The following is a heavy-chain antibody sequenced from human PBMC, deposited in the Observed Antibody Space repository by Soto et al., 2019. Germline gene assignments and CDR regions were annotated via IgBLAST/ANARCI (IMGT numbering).Heavy chain of an antibody. CDR2: MSHIGSV. CDR3: ARSLGWYAIDY. D-gene: IGHD6-19*01. V-gene: IGHV4-4*02. Sequence: QVLLQESGPGLVQPSGTLSLSCFVSGVSIGSNYYWGWVRQSPGKGLEWLGDMSHIGSVNYNPSLKCRVTISMDTSQNQFSLKLNSVTAADAAVYYCARSLGWYAIDYWGQGTRVIVSS. CDR1: GVSIGSNYY. J-gene: IGHJ4*02.